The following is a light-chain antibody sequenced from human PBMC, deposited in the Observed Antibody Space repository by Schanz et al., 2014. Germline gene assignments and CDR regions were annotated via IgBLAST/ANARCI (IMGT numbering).Light chain of an antibody. J-gene: IGLJ3*02. CDR1: RSNVGSNT. Sequence: QSVLTQPPSASGPPGQRVTMSCSGSRSNVGSNTVSWYQQLPGTAPKLLIYSNNQRPSGVPDRFSGSKSGTSASLAISGLQSEDEADYYCAAWDDSLNGRVFGGGTKLTVL. CDR2: SNN. CDR3: AAWDDSLNGRV. V-gene: IGLV1-44*01.